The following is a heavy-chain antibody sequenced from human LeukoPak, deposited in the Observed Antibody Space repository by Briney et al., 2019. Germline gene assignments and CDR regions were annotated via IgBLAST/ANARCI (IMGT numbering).Heavy chain of an antibody. J-gene: IGHJ5*02. Sequence: SETLSLTCTVSGGSISSSSYYWGWIRQPPGKGLEWIGSIYYSGSTYYNPSLKSRVTISVDTSKNQFSLKLSSVTAADTAVYYCARGGYSSGYAWFDPWGQGTLATVSS. V-gene: IGHV4-39*01. D-gene: IGHD5-18*01. CDR2: IYYSGST. CDR1: GGSISSSSYY. CDR3: ARGGYSSGYAWFDP.